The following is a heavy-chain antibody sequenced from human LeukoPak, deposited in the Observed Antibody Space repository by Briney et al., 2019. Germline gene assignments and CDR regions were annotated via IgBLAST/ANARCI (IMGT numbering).Heavy chain of an antibody. CDR2: IYYSGST. CDR3: ARVEAVAGTGGYFDY. Sequence: SETLSLTCSVSDDSITDENYNWAWIRQPPGKGLEWIGSIYYSGSTYYNPSLKSRVTISVDTSKNQFSLKLSSVTAADTAVYYCARVEAVAGTGGYFDYWGQGTLVTVSS. V-gene: IGHV4-39*07. CDR1: DDSITDENYN. J-gene: IGHJ4*02. D-gene: IGHD6-19*01.